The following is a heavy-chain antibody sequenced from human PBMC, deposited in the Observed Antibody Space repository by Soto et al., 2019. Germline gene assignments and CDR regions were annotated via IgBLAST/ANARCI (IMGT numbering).Heavy chain of an antibody. CDR3: ANAVRGYRYGNFES. CDR2: SISGGST. CDR1: GFTFSNYA. J-gene: IGHJ4*02. V-gene: IGHV3-23*01. Sequence: EVHLLESGGGLVQPGGSLRLSCAASGFTFSNYAMSWVRQAPGKGLEWVSSISGGSTYYAASVEGRFTISRDNYKNTLFLQMKRLRVEDTAVYYCANAVRGYRYGNFESWGPGALVTVAS. D-gene: IGHD5-18*01.